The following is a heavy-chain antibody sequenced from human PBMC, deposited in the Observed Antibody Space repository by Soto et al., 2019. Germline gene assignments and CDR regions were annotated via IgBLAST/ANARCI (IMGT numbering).Heavy chain of an antibody. CDR1: GFTFSSYG. CDR2: IWYDGSNK. D-gene: IGHD5-18*01. Sequence: QVQLVESGGGVVQPGRSLRLSCAASGFTFSSYGMHWVRQASGKGLEWVAVIWYDGSNKYYADSVKGRFTISRDNSKNTLYLQMNSLRAEDTAVYYCAREGYGYYGMDVWGQGTTVTVSS. V-gene: IGHV3-33*01. J-gene: IGHJ6*02. CDR3: AREGYGYYGMDV.